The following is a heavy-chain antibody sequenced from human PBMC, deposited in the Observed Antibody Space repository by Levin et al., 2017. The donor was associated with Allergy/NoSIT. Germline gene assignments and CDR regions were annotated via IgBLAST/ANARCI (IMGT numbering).Heavy chain of an antibody. CDR3: ATPGPYDYDPNGYYPFDN. J-gene: IGHJ4*02. D-gene: IGHD3-22*01. Sequence: GESLKISCKASGYTFTSYDINWLRQATGQGLEWVGWMNPRTGNTGYAQKFQGRVSMTRDTSRSTAYMELSSLRSEDTAIYYCATPGPYDYDPNGYYPFDNWGQGTLVTVSS. V-gene: IGHV1-8*01. CDR2: MNPRTGNT. CDR1: GYTFTSYD.